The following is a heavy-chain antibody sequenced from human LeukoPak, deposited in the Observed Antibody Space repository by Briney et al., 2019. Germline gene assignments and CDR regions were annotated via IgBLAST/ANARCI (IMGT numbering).Heavy chain of an antibody. Sequence: PSGTLSLTCAVSGGSISSSNWWSWVRQPPGKGLEWIGEIYHSGSTNYNPSLKSRVTISIDKSKNQFSLKLSSVTAADTAVYYCARRSRSSWLVGSYFDYWGQGTLVTVSS. CDR2: IYHSGST. V-gene: IGHV4-4*02. D-gene: IGHD6-19*01. CDR3: ARRSRSSWLVGSYFDY. J-gene: IGHJ4*02. CDR1: GGSISSSNW.